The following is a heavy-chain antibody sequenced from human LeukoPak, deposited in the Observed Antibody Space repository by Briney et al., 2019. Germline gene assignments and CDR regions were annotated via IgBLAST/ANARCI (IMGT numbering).Heavy chain of an antibody. CDR1: GFTVSSNY. V-gene: IGHV3-66*01. Sequence: QPGGSLRLSCAASGFTVSSNYMNWVRQAPGKGLEWVSAIYSGGDTYYADSVRGRFTISRDNSKNTLYLQMNSLRAEDAAVYFCATQTGATSIFDSWGRGTLVTVSS. D-gene: IGHD1-7*01. J-gene: IGHJ4*02. CDR2: IYSGGDT. CDR3: ATQTGATSIFDS.